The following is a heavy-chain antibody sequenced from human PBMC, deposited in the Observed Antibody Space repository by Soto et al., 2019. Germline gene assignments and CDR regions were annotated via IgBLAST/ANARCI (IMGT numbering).Heavy chain of an antibody. V-gene: IGHV3-23*01. J-gene: IGHJ4*01. CDR2: VSGDGGST. CDR3: ATSNYGERD. D-gene: IGHD4-17*01. Sequence: PGGALRLSCVASGFTLSNYGMSWVRQAPGKGLEWVSFVSGDGGSTYYIDSVKGRFTISRDSSKNTVCLQMNSLRAEDTAVYYCATSNYGERDWGQGTLVTVSS. CDR1: GFTLSNYG.